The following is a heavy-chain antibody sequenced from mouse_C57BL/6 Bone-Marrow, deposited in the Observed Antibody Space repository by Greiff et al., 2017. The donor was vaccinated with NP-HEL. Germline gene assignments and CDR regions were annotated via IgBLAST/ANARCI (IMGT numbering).Heavy chain of an antibody. CDR2: INPNYGTT. CDR3: ARRLWLRRVYYYAMDY. CDR1: GYSFTDYN. D-gene: IGHD2-2*01. V-gene: IGHV1-39*01. Sequence: VQLKESGPELVKPGASVKISCKASGYSFTDYNMNWVKQSNGKSLEWIGVINPNYGTTSYNQKFKGKATLTVDQSSSTAYMQLNSLTSEDSAVYYCARRLWLRRVYYYAMDYWGQGTSVTVSS. J-gene: IGHJ4*01.